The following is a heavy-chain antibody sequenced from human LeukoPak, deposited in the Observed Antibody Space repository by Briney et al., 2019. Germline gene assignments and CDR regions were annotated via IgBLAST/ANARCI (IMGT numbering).Heavy chain of an antibody. D-gene: IGHD5-18*01. CDR3: ARTAGWSYGFDY. J-gene: IGHJ4*02. CDR1: GGSISTGGYY. V-gene: IGHV4-31*03. CDR2: ICNSGTT. Sequence: SETLSLTCTVSGGSISTGGYYWTWIRQHPGKGLEWIGYICNSGTTYYNPSLESRVTISGDTSKNQFSLKLSSVTAADTAVYYCARTAGWSYGFDYWGQGTLVTVSS.